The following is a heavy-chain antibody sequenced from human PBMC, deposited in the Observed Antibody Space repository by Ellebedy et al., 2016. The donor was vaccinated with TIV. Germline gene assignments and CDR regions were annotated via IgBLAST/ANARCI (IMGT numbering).Heavy chain of an antibody. CDR2: ISWRGYYI. CDR1: GFTFDDYA. J-gene: IGHJ4*02. V-gene: IGHV3-9*01. Sequence: SLKISCAASGFTFDDYAMHWVRQAPGKGLEWVSCISWRGYYIGYADSVRGRFTISRDNAKSSLYLQMNSLRIEDTAVYYCTKDLLRGIWGGSGRDYWGQGTLVTVSS. D-gene: IGHD7-27*01. CDR3: TKDLLRGIWGGSGRDY.